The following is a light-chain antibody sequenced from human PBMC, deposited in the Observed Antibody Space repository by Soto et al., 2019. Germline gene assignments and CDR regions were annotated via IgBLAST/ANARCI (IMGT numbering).Light chain of an antibody. CDR1: SGRNNYA. J-gene: IGLJ2*01. V-gene: IGLV4-69*01. CDR2: LNSDGSH. Sequence: QPVLTQSPSASASLGASVKLTCTLGSGRNNYAIAWHQQQPEKGPRFLMKLNSDGSHRKGDGIPDRFSGSGSGAERYLTISSLQSEDEADYYCQTWGTGIHVVFGGGTKLTVL. CDR3: QTWGTGIHVV.